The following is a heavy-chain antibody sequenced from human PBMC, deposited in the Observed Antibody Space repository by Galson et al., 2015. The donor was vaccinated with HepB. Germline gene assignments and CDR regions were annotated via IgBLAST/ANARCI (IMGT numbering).Heavy chain of an antibody. CDR3: ARGGDGYNLSYSDY. CDR2: IYSGGST. D-gene: IGHD5-24*01. CDR1: GSTFSSYA. V-gene: IGHV3-66*01. J-gene: IGHJ4*02. Sequence: SLRLSCAASGSTFSSYAMSWVRQAPGQGLEWVSLIYSGGSTYYSASVRGRFTISRDNSKNTRYLLMHDLRAEDTAVYYCARGGDGYNLSYSDYSGQGTLVTVSS.